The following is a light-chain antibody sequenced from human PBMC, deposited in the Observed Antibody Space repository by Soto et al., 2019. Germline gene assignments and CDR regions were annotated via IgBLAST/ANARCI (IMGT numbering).Light chain of an antibody. J-gene: IGKJ3*01. Sequence: EIVLTQSPATLSLSPGERATLSCRASQSVSSYLAWYQQKPGQAPRLLIYDASNRATGIPARFSGSGSGTDFTLTISSLEPEDFAVYYCQQRSNWPPGLTFRPGTKVDIK. V-gene: IGKV3-11*01. CDR3: QQRSNWPPGLT. CDR1: QSVSSY. CDR2: DAS.